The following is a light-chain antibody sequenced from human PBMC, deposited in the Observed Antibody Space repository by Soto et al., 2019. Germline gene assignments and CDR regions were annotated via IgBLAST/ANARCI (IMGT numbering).Light chain of an antibody. CDR2: DVS. CDR1: SSDVGSYNY. CDR3: TSYTISNTYV. J-gene: IGLJ1*01. V-gene: IGLV2-14*01. Sequence: QSVLTQPASVSESPGQSITISCTGTSSDVGSYNYVSWYQQHPGKAPKLMIYDVSNRPSGVSNRFSGSKSGNTASLTISGLQAEDEADHYCTSYTISNTYVFGNGTKVTVL.